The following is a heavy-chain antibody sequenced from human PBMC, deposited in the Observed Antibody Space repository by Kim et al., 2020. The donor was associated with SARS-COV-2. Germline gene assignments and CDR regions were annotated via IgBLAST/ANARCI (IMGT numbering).Heavy chain of an antibody. CDR2: ISGSGGST. Sequence: GGSLRLSCAASGFTFSSYAMSWVCQAPGKGLEWVSAISGSGGSTYYADSVKGRFTISRDNSKNTLYLQMNSLRAEDTAVYYCAKDPKRNYGPDYWGQGTLVTVSS. CDR1: GFTFSSYA. CDR3: AKDPKRNYGPDY. D-gene: IGHD3-10*01. J-gene: IGHJ4*02. V-gene: IGHV3-23*01.